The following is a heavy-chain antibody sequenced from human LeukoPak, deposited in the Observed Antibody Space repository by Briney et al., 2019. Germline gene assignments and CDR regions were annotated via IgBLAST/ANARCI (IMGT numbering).Heavy chain of an antibody. V-gene: IGHV4-4*09. Sequence: SETLSLTCNVSGASMSSNYWRWIRQPPGKGLEWIGYIYHSGNTNYSPSLESRVTMSVDESKNQFSLRVHFVSAADTAVYYCASTRRAAVAGRFDSWGQGTLVTVSS. CDR2: IYHSGNT. CDR1: GASMSSNY. J-gene: IGHJ4*02. CDR3: ASTRRAAVAGRFDS. D-gene: IGHD6-19*01.